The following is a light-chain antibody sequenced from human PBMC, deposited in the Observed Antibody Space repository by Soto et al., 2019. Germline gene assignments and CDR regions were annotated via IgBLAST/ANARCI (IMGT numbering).Light chain of an antibody. J-gene: IGLJ3*02. CDR2: GNR. Sequence: QSVLTQPPSVSGAPGQRVTLSCTGNTSNLGAGYDVHWYQQLPGAAPKLVIFGNRNRPSGVPERFSGSKSGTSASLAITGLQAEDEADYYCQAYDYTLTASVIGGGTKLTVL. CDR3: QAYDYTLTASV. V-gene: IGLV1-40*01. CDR1: TSNLGAGYD.